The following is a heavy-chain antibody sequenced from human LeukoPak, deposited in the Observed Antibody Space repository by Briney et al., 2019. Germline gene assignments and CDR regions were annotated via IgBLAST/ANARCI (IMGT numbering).Heavy chain of an antibody. CDR2: VYSSGST. CDR3: ARRVRRYFDWLYSWFDP. J-gene: IGHJ5*02. D-gene: IGHD3-9*01. Sequence: SETLSLTCTVSGGSISSYYWSWIRQPAGKGLECIGRVYSSGSTNYNPSLKSRVTISVDTSKNQFSLKLSSVTAADTAVYYCARRVRRYFDWLYSWFDPWGQGTLVTVSS. CDR1: GGSISSYY. V-gene: IGHV4-4*07.